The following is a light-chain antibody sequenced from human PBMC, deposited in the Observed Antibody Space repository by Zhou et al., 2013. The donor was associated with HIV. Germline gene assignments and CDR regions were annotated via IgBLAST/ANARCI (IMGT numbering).Light chain of an antibody. J-gene: IGKJ5*01. CDR1: QSVSIY. CDR2: DAS. CDR3: QQRQHWPPIT. V-gene: IGKV3-11*01. Sequence: EVVLTQSPATLSLSPGERATFSCRASQSVSIYLAWYQQKPGQAPRLLIYDASNRATGVPARFSGSGSGTDFTLFISRLEPEDFAVYYCQQRQHWPPITFGQGTRLDIK.